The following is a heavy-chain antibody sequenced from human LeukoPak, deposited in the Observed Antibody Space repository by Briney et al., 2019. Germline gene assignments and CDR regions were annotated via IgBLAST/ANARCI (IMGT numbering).Heavy chain of an antibody. CDR3: ATQSITLVVVISPFDY. CDR1: GFTFSNFP. V-gene: IGHV3-30*02. CDR2: IQDDVATT. Sequence: GGSLRLSCAASGFTFSNFPTHWVRHAPGRGRGWVALIQDDVATTNYVDSVRGPFTISRDNSKSTVYLQMNRLKPADTAVYYCATQSITLVVVISPFDYWGQGPLVTVSS. D-gene: IGHD3-22*01. J-gene: IGHJ4*02.